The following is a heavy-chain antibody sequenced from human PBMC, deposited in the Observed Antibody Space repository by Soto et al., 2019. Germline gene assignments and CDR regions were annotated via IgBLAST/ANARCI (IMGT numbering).Heavy chain of an antibody. Sequence: GGSLRLSCAASGFTFSSYAMSWVRQAPGKGLEWVSAISGSGGSTYYADSVKGRFTISRDNSKNTLYLQMNSLRAEDTAVYYCAKDPEKFYYDFWSGYYPFDYWGQGTLVTVSS. D-gene: IGHD3-3*01. CDR1: GFTFSSYA. J-gene: IGHJ4*02. CDR2: ISGSGGST. CDR3: AKDPEKFYYDFWSGYYPFDY. V-gene: IGHV3-23*01.